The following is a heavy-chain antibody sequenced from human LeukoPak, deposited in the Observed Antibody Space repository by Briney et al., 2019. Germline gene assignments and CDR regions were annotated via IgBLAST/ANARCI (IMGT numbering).Heavy chain of an antibody. D-gene: IGHD5-12*01. CDR2: IYYSGST. CDR3: ARDSGYDSEGYFDY. V-gene: IGHV4-31*01. J-gene: IGHJ4*02. CDR1: GGSISSGGYY. Sequence: SQTLSLTCTVSGGSISSGGYYWSWICQHPAKGLEWIGYIYYSGSTYYNPSLKSLVTISVDTSKNQFSLKLSSVTAADTAVYYCARDSGYDSEGYFDYWGQGTLVTVSS.